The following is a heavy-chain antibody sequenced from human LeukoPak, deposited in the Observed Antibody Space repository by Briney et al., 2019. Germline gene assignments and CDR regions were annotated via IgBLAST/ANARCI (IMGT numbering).Heavy chain of an antibody. CDR3: ARDGGQRGSGSYSLSRFDY. CDR1: GGTFSSYA. J-gene: IGHJ4*02. D-gene: IGHD3-10*01. Sequence: RASVKVSCKASGGTFSSYAISWVRQAPGQGLEWMGGIIPIFGTANYAQKFQGRVTITADESTSTAYMELSSLRSEDTAVYYCARDGGQRGSGSYSLSRFDYWGQGTLVTVSS. V-gene: IGHV1-69*13. CDR2: IIPIFGTA.